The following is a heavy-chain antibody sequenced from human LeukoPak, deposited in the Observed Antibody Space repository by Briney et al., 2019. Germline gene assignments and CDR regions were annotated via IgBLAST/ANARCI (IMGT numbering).Heavy chain of an antibody. CDR1: GFTFSSYS. CDR2: ISSSSSYI. CDR3: ARRYHWGYYYYGMDV. J-gene: IGHJ6*02. D-gene: IGHD1-1*01. V-gene: IGHV3-21*01. Sequence: GGSLRLSRAASGFTFSSYSMNWVRQAPGKGLEWVSSISSSSSYIYYADSVKGRFTISRDNAKNSLYLQMNSLRAEDTAVYYCARRYHWGYYYYGMDVWGQGTTVTVSS.